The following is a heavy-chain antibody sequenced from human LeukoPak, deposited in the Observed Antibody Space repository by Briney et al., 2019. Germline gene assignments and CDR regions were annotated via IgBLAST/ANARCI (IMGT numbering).Heavy chain of an antibody. CDR2: IYYSGST. J-gene: IGHJ3*02. V-gene: IGHV4-59*08. D-gene: IGHD2-2*01. Sequence: SETLSLTCTVSGGSISSYYWSWIRQPPGKGLEWIGYIYYSGSTNYNPSLKSRVTISVDTSKNQFSLKRSSVTAADTAVYYCARPHQGLGDAFDIWGQGTMVTVSS. CDR3: ARPHQGLGDAFDI. CDR1: GGSISSYY.